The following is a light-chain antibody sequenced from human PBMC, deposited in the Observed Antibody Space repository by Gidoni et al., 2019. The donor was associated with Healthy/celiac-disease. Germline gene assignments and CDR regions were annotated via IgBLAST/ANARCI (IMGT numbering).Light chain of an antibody. J-gene: IGLJ2*01. CDR3: NSRDSSGNHLV. CDR2: GKN. CDR1: SLRSYY. Sequence: SSELTQDSAVSVALGQTVRITCKGDSLRSYYASWYQQKPGQAPVLVIYGKNNRPSGIPDRFSDPSSGNTASLTITGAQAEDEADYYCNSRDSSGNHLVFGGGTKLTVL. V-gene: IGLV3-19*01.